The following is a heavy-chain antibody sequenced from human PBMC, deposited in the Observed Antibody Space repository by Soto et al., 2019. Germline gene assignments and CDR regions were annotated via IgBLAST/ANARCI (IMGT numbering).Heavy chain of an antibody. CDR3: ARDGNYDILTGYLVYNYYYYMDV. D-gene: IGHD3-9*01. CDR1: GFTFSSYG. Sequence: SLRLSCAASGFTFSSYGMHWVRQAPGKGLEWVAVIWYDGSNKYYADSVKGRFTISRDNSKNTLYLQMNSLRAEDTAVYYCARDGNYDILTGYLVYNYYYYMDVWGKGTTVTVSS. J-gene: IGHJ6*03. V-gene: IGHV3-33*01. CDR2: IWYDGSNK.